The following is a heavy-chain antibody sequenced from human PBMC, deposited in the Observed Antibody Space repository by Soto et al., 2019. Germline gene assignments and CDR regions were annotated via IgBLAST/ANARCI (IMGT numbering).Heavy chain of an antibody. V-gene: IGHV3-15*07. Sequence: GGSLRLSCAASGFPFSNAWINWVRQVPGKGLEWVGRVKSKTDGGSSDYAAPVKGRFAVSRDDSKNIVYLQMNSLKIEDTGVYYCTTDSRTTFPEIRFDYWGHRTQVTVPS. CDR2: VKSKTDGGSS. CDR1: GFPFSNAW. J-gene: IGHJ4*01. D-gene: IGHD1-26*01. CDR3: TTDSRTTFPEIRFDY.